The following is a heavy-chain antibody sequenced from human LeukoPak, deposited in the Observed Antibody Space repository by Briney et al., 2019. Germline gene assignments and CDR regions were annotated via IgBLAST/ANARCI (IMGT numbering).Heavy chain of an antibody. CDR2: ISSSSSCI. CDR3: ARSGYCSSTSCLNWFDP. V-gene: IGHV3-21*01. CDR1: GFTFSSYS. Sequence: PGGSLRLSCAASGFTFSSYSMNWVRQAPGKGLEWVSSISSSSSCIYYADSVKGRFTISRDNAKNSLYLQMNSLRAEDTAVYYCARSGYCSSTSCLNWFDPWGQGTLVTVSS. D-gene: IGHD2-2*01. J-gene: IGHJ5*02.